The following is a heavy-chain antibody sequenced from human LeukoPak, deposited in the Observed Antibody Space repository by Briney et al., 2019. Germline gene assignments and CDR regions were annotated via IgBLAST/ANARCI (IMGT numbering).Heavy chain of an antibody. D-gene: IGHD2-2*03. CDR3: ARDRYGYCSSTSCQIPFDY. Sequence: ASVKVSCKASGYTYTGYYMHWERQAPGQGLEWMGRINPNSGGTNYAQKFQGRVTMTRDTSISTGYMELSRLRPDDTAVYYCARDRYGYCSSTSCQIPFDYWGQGTLVTVSS. V-gene: IGHV1-2*06. CDR2: INPNSGGT. CDR1: GYTYTGYY. J-gene: IGHJ4*02.